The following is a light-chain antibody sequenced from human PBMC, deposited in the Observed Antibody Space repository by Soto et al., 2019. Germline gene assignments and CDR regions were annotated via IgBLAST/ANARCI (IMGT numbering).Light chain of an antibody. J-gene: IGKJ3*01. V-gene: IGKV1-33*01. Sequence: DIQMTQSPSSLSASVGDRVTITCQASQDISNYLNWYQQKPGKAPKLLIYDASNLETGVPSRFSGSGSGTDFTFTISSLQPEDIATYYCQQYDNLFTVGPGTKVDIK. CDR1: QDISNY. CDR2: DAS. CDR3: QQYDNLFT.